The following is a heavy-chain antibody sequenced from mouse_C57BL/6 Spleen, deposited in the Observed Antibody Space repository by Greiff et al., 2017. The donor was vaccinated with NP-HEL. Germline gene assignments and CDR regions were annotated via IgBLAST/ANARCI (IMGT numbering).Heavy chain of an antibody. V-gene: IGHV1-59*01. CDR2: IDPSDSYT. J-gene: IGHJ2*01. Sequence: VQLQQPGAELVRPGTSVKLSCKASGYTFTSYWMHWVKQRPGQGLEWIGVIDPSDSYTNYNQKFKGKAPLTVDTSSSTAYMQLSSLTSEDSAVYYCARRYDYDLYYFDYWGQGTTLTVSS. CDR1: GYTFTSYW. CDR3: ARRYDYDLYYFDY. D-gene: IGHD2-4*01.